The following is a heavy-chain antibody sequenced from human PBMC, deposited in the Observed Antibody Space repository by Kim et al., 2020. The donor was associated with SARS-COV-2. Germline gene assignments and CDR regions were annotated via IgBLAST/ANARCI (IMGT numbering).Heavy chain of an antibody. Sequence: GGSLRLSCAASGFTFNNHALHWVRQAPGKGLEWVAVIYYDGSAKYNAGSVKGRFTISRDNLKNTLYLQMNSLRPEDTAVYYCARSGPLWFGELYYFDNWGRGTLVTVSS. CDR2: IYYDGSAK. CDR3: ARSGPLWFGELYYFDN. V-gene: IGHV3-30*04. J-gene: IGHJ4*02. D-gene: IGHD3-10*01. CDR1: GFTFNNHA.